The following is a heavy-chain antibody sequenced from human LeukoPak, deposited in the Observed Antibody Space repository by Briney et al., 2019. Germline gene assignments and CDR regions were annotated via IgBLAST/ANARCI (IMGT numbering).Heavy chain of an antibody. CDR2: IKQDGSEK. D-gene: IGHD3-22*01. J-gene: IGHJ3*02. V-gene: IGHV3-7*01. CDR1: RFSFHTFW. Sequence: GGSPRLSRAASRFSFHTFWMSCVSAAPEEGRERVANIKQDGSEKYYVASVKGRFTISRYNYKNSLYVQMNSLRVEDTAVYYCARDQAYATSGYRPWAFDIWGQGTMVTVSS. CDR3: ARDQAYATSGYRPWAFDI.